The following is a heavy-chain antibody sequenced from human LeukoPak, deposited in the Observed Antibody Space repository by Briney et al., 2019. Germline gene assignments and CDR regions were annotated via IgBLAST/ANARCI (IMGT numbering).Heavy chain of an antibody. V-gene: IGHV3-23*01. CDR2: IKGGGGDP. Sequence: GGSLRLSCADSGFTFSTYAMGWVRQSPGTGLERVSSIKGGGGDPFYADSVKGRFTISRDNSKNTLFLQLNSLRAEDSAVYYCAKGGHDFNPFYWWGQGTLVTVSS. J-gene: IGHJ4*02. D-gene: IGHD2-21*02. CDR1: GFTFSTYA. CDR3: AKGGHDFNPFYW.